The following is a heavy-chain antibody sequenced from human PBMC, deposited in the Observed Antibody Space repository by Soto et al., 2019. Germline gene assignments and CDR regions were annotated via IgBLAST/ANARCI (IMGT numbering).Heavy chain of an antibody. D-gene: IGHD1-7*01. V-gene: IGHV3-74*01. Sequence: TGGYLRLSCAASGFTFSSYWMHWVRQAPGKGLVWVSRIKPDGSWTIHADSVKGRFTISRDNAKSMVYLQMNSLRVEDTAVYYCAGYNWNSQNYWGHGTLVTVSS. CDR3: AGYNWNSQNY. J-gene: IGHJ4*01. CDR1: GFTFSSYW. CDR2: IKPDGSWT.